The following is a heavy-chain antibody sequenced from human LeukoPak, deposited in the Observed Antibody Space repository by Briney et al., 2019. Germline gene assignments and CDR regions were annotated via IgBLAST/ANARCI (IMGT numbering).Heavy chain of an antibody. CDR3: ATLPEYGEDY. Sequence: SETLSLTCTVSGGSISSYYWSWIRQPAGKGLEWIGYIYYSGSTNYNPSLKSRVTISVDTSKNQFSLKLSSVTAADTAVYYCATLPEYGEDYWGQGTLVTVSS. CDR1: GGSISSYY. CDR2: IYYSGST. D-gene: IGHD3-10*01. J-gene: IGHJ4*02. V-gene: IGHV4-59*08.